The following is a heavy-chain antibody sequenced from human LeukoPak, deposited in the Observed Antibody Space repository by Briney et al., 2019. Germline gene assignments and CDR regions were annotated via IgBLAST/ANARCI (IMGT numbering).Heavy chain of an antibody. D-gene: IGHD2-15*01. V-gene: IGHV3-30-3*01. Sequence: HPGGSLRLSCAASGFTFSSYAMHWVRQAPGKGLEWVAVISYDGSNKYYADSVKGRFTISRDNSKNTLYLQMNSLRAEDTAVYYCAKENDYCSGGSCYYYYFDYWGQGTLVTVSS. CDR3: AKENDYCSGGSCYYYYFDY. CDR1: GFTFSSYA. CDR2: ISYDGSNK. J-gene: IGHJ4*02.